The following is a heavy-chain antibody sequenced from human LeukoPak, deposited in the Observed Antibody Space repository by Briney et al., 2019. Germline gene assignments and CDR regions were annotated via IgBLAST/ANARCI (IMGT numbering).Heavy chain of an antibody. CDR3: ARDLVNYASPFDY. V-gene: IGHV3-11*01. CDR2: ISSSGSPI. Sequence: PGGSLRLSCAASGFTFSDYCMSWIRQAPGKGLEWVSYISSSGSPIYYADSVKGRFTISRDNAKNSLYLQMYGLRAEDTAVYYCARDLVNYASPFDYWGQGTLVTVSS. CDR1: GFTFSDYC. J-gene: IGHJ4*02. D-gene: IGHD2-2*01.